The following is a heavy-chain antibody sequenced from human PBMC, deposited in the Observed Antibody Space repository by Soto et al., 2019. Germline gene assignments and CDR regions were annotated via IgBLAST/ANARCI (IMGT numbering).Heavy chain of an antibody. D-gene: IGHD2-8*02. CDR1: GFTFSSYA. CDR2: ISGSGGST. J-gene: IGHJ4*02. CDR3: AKDPGEDTYWFDY. V-gene: IGHV3-23*01. Sequence: EVQVLESGGGLVQPGGSLRLSCAASGFTFSSYAMSWVRQAPGKGLERVSSISGSGGSTYYADSVKGRFTISRDNSKNTLYLQMNSLRAEDTAVYYCAKDPGEDTYWFDYWGQGTLVTVSS.